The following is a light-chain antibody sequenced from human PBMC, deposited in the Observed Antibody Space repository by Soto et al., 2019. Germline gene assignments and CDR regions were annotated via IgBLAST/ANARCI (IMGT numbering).Light chain of an antibody. CDR2: DVS. V-gene: IGLV2-14*01. CDR1: SSDVGGYNY. Sequence: QSVLTQPASVSGSPGQSITISCTGTSSDVGGYNYVSWYQQLPGKAPKLMIYDVSNRPSGVSSRFSGSKSGNTASLTISGLQAEDGADYYCSSYTSSSIRYVFGTGTKVTVL. J-gene: IGLJ1*01. CDR3: SSYTSSSIRYV.